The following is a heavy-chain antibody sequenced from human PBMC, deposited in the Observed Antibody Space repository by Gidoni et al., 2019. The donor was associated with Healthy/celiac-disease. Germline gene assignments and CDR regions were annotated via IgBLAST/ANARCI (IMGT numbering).Heavy chain of an antibody. Sequence: EVLLLESGGGLVQPGGSLRLSCTASGFTFSNYAMNWVRQAPGKGLEGVSTINDGYTYDEDYVKGRFTISRDNSKNTLYLQMNSLRAEDTAVYYCAKLNRASGYSKGWSGYYFDYWGQGTLVTVSS. V-gene: IGHV3-23*02. CDR3: AKLNRASGYSKGWSGYYFDY. J-gene: IGHJ4*02. D-gene: IGHD6-19*01. CDR2: INDGYT. CDR1: GFTFSNYA.